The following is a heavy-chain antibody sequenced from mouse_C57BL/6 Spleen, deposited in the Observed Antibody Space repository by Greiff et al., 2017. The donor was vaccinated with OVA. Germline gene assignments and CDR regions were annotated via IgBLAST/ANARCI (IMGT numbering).Heavy chain of an antibody. D-gene: IGHD2-4*01. CDR1: GYAFSSSW. Sequence: VQLQQSGPELVKPGASVKISCKASGYAFSSSWMNWVKQRPGKGLEWIGRIYPGDGDTNYNGKFKGKATLTADKSSSTAYMQLSSLTSEDAAVYYCARRDYDDEYYAMDYWGQGTSVTVSS. CDR3: ARRDYDDEYYAMDY. V-gene: IGHV1-82*01. J-gene: IGHJ4*01. CDR2: IYPGDGDT.